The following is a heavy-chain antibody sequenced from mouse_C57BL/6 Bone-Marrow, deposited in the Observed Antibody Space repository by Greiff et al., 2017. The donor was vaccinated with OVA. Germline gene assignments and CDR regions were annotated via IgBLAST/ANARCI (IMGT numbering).Heavy chain of an antibody. CDR3: MDY. J-gene: IGHJ4*01. CDR2: IYPGGGYT. Sequence: VQRVESGAELVRPGTSVKMSCKASGYTFTNYWIGWAKQRPGHGLEWIGDIYPGGGYTNYNEKFKGKATLTADKSSSTAYMQFSSLTSEDSPHLWAMDYWGQGTSVTVSS. V-gene: IGHV1-63*01. D-gene: IGHD6-1*01. CDR1: GYTFTNYW.